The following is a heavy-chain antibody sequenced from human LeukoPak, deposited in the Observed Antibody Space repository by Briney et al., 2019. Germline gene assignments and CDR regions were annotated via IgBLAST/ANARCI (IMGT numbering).Heavy chain of an antibody. Sequence: GSSVKVSCKASGGTFSIYAISWVRQAPGQGLEWMGRIIPILGIANYAQKFQGRVTITADKSTSTAYMELSSLRSEDTAVYYCARDSVPAAIGWDYWGQGTLVTVSS. D-gene: IGHD2-2*01. CDR2: IIPILGIA. CDR3: ARDSVPAAIGWDY. CDR1: GGTFSIYA. J-gene: IGHJ4*02. V-gene: IGHV1-69*04.